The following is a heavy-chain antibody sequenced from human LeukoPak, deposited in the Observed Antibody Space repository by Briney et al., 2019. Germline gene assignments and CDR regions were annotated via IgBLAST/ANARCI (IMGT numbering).Heavy chain of an antibody. J-gene: IGHJ3*02. Sequence: PGGSLRLSCAASGFTFSTYWMHWVRQAPGEGLLWVSFINNDGSTTSYADSVRGRFTISRDNAKNTLYLQMNSLRAEDTAVYYCANSISVAGTYAFNIWGQGTMVTVSS. CDR1: GFTFSTYW. CDR3: ANSISVAGTYAFNI. D-gene: IGHD6-19*01. V-gene: IGHV3-74*01. CDR2: INNDGSTT.